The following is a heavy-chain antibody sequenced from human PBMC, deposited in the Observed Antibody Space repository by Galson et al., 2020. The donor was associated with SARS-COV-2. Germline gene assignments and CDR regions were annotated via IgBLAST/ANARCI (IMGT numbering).Heavy chain of an antibody. CDR2: SRNKANSYTT. CDR1: GFTFSDHY. J-gene: IGHJ6*03. D-gene: IGHD2-2*01. CDR3: GRLTSTYYMDV. Sequence: GGSLRLSCAASGFTFSDHYMDWVRQAPGQGLEWVGRSRNKANSYTTEYAASVKGRFTIPRDDARNSVYLQMNSLQTDDTAVYYCGRLTSTYYMDVWGKGTTVTVSS. V-gene: IGHV3-72*01.